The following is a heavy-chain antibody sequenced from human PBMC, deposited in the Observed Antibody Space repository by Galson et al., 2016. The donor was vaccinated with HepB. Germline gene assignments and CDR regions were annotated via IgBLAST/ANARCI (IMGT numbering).Heavy chain of an antibody. J-gene: IGHJ4*02. V-gene: IGHV3-48*02. D-gene: IGHD1-26*01. CDR1: GFTFSSYS. CDR3: ARDLTSRVGTAKGRYFDY. CDR2: ISSSSNSI. Sequence: SLRLSCAASGFTFSSYSMNWVRQAPGKGLEWVSYISSSSNSIYYADSVKGRFTISRNNAKNSLYLQMNSLRDEDTAVYYCARDLTSRVGTAKGRYFDYWGQGTLVTVSS.